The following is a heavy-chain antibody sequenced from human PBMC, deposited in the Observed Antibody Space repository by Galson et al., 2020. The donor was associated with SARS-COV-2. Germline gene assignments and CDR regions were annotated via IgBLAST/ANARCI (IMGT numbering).Heavy chain of an antibody. J-gene: IGHJ5*02. CDR1: GGSISSSSYY. CDR3: ARQTYYYDSSGYQRVDWFDP. D-gene: IGHD3-22*01. V-gene: IGHV4-39*01. Sequence: SETLSLTCTVPGGSISSSSYYSGWIRQPPGKELEWIGTIHYSGRTYYNTSLKSRVTISVDTSKNQFSLKLSSVTAADTAVYYCARQTYYYDSSGYQRVDWFDPWGQGTLVTVSS. CDR2: IHYSGRT.